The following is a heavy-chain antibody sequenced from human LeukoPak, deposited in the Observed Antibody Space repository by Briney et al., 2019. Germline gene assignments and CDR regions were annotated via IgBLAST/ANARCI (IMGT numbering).Heavy chain of an antibody. J-gene: IGHJ4*02. V-gene: IGHV4-34*01. CDR2: INHSGST. Sequence: PSETLSLTCAVSGGSFSGYYWTWIRQPPGKGLEWIGEINHSGSTNYNPSLKSRVTISVDTSKNQFSLKLSSVTAADTAVYYCARGLSLVGATNDYWGQGTLVTVSS. CDR1: GGSFSGYY. CDR3: ARGLSLVGATNDY. D-gene: IGHD1-26*01.